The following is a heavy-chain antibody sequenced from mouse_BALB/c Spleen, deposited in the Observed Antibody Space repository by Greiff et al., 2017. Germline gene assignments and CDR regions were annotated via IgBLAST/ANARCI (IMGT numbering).Heavy chain of an antibody. J-gene: IGHJ4*01. Sequence: QVQLQQSGAELVRPGVSVKISCKGSGYTFTDYAMHWVKQSHAKSLEWIGVISTYYGDASYNQKFKGKATMTVDKSSSTAYMELARLTSEDSAIYYCARGLTGRGAMDYWGQGTSVTVSS. CDR2: ISTYYGDA. CDR3: ARGLTGRGAMDY. V-gene: IGHV1S137*01. D-gene: IGHD4-1*01. CDR1: GYTFTDYA.